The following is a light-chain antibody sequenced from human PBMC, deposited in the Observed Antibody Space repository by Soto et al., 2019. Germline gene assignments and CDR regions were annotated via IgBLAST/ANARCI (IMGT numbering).Light chain of an antibody. Sequence: QSVLTQPPSVSGAPGQRVTISCTGSSSNIGAGYDVDWYQQLPGTAPKLLIYVNNNRPSGVPDRFSGSKSGTSASLAITGLQAEDEADYYCQSYDSSLSGYVVFGGGTKLTVL. CDR3: QSYDSSLSGYVV. CDR2: VNN. CDR1: SSNIGAGYD. J-gene: IGLJ2*01. V-gene: IGLV1-40*01.